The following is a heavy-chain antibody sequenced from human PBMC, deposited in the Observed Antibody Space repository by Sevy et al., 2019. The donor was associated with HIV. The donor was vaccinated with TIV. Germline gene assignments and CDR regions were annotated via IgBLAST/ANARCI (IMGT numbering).Heavy chain of an antibody. J-gene: IGHJ3*02. CDR2: IYDVSST. D-gene: IGHD6-6*01. CDR1: GFSVSSYY. Sequence: GGSRRLSCAASGFSVSSYYMSWVRQAPGKGLEWVSLIYDVSSTYFADSVRGRFTISRDSSKNTLYLQMNSLRADDTAVYYCAKESGYSTSHGAFDIWGQGTMVTVSS. V-gene: IGHV3-53*01. CDR3: AKESGYSTSHGAFDI.